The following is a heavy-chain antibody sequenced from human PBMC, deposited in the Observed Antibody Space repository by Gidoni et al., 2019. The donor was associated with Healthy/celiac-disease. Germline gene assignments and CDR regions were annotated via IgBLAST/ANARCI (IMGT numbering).Heavy chain of an antibody. J-gene: IGHJ4*02. D-gene: IGHD1-20*01. V-gene: IGHV3-21*01. CDR1: GFTFSSYS. CDR2: ISSSSSYI. CDR3: ARVGGITGTEGSKDY. Sequence: EVQLVESGGGLVKPGGSLRLSCAASGFTFSSYSMNWVRQAPGKGLEWVSSISSSSSYIYYADSVKGRFTISRDNAKNSLYLQMNSLRAEDTAVYYCARVGGITGTEGSKDYWGQGTLVTVSS.